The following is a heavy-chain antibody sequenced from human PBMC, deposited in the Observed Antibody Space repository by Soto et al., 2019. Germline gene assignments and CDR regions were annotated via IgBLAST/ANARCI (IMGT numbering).Heavy chain of an antibody. Sequence: GEPLKISCKGSVYSFTSYWISWVRQMPGKGLEWMGRIDPSDSYTNYSPSFQGYVTISADKSISTAYLQWSSLKASDTAMYYCARHVVVVTNAFDIWGQGTMVTVSS. J-gene: IGHJ3*02. CDR2: IDPSDSYT. D-gene: IGHD2-21*02. V-gene: IGHV5-10-1*01. CDR1: VYSFTSYW. CDR3: ARHVVVVTNAFDI.